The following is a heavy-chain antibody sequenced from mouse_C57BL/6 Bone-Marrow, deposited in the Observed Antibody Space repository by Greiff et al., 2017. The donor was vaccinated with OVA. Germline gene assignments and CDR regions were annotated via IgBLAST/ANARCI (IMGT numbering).Heavy chain of an antibody. Sequence: VQLQQSGPELVKPGASVKISCKASGYAFSSSWMNWVKQRPGKGLEWIGRIYPGDGDTNYNGKFKGKATLTADKSSSTAYMQLSSLTSEDSAVYFCARSLYYSNPYAMDYWGQGTSVTVSS. D-gene: IGHD2-5*01. CDR2: IYPGDGDT. V-gene: IGHV1-82*01. CDR1: GYAFSSSW. CDR3: ARSLYYSNPYAMDY. J-gene: IGHJ4*01.